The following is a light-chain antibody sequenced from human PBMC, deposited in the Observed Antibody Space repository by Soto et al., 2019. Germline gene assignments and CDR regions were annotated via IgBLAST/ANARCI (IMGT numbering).Light chain of an antibody. J-gene: IGKJ5*01. Sequence: ENVLTQSPGTLALSQGERATLSWRASQSVSGSYLAWYQQKPRQAPTLLIYAASSRATGIPDRFSGSGSETDFTLTISRLEPEDFALYYCQQYGSSAPITFGQGTRLEI. CDR2: AAS. CDR3: QQYGSSAPIT. CDR1: QSVSGSY. V-gene: IGKV3-20*01.